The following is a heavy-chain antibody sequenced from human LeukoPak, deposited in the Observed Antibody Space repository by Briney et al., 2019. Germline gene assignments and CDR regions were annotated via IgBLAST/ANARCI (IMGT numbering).Heavy chain of an antibody. Sequence: GASVKVSCKASGGTFSSYAISWVRQAPGQGLEWMGGIIPIFGTANYAQKFQGRVTITADESTSTAYMELSSLRSEDTAVYYCARTGIVPAAMPGSRYFDLWGRGTLVTVSS. CDR1: GGTFSSYA. CDR3: ARTGIVPAAMPGSRYFDL. J-gene: IGHJ2*01. CDR2: IIPIFGTA. D-gene: IGHD2-2*01. V-gene: IGHV1-69*13.